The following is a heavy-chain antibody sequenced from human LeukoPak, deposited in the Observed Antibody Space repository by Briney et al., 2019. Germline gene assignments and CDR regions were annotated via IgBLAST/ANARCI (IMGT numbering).Heavy chain of an antibody. J-gene: IGHJ1*01. CDR3: ARDIGVALGYSQH. Sequence: ASVKVSCKASGYTFTSYGIYWVRQAPGQGLEWMGWISAYNGNTRFAQRLQGRVTMTTDTSTSTAYMELRSLRSDDTAVCYCARDIGVALGYSQHWGQGTLVTVSS. CDR2: ISAYNGNT. D-gene: IGHD6-19*01. CDR1: GYTFTSYG. V-gene: IGHV1-18*04.